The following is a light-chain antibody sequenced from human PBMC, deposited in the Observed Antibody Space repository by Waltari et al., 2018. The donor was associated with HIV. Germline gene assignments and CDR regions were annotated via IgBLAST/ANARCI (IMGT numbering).Light chain of an antibody. CDR3: SAWDDSLSGRV. V-gene: IGLV1-44*01. CDR2: NNK. Sequence: QSVLTQPPSASGTHGQRVTISCSGSSSNIGSNSVNWYQQLPGTAPKLLIYNNKERPSGFPDRFAGSRFGTSASLAISGLQSEDEADYYCSAWDDSLSGRVFGGGTKLTVL. CDR1: SSNIGSNS. J-gene: IGLJ2*01.